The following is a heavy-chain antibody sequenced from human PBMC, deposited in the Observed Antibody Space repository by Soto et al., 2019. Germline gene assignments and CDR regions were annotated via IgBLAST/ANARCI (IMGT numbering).Heavy chain of an antibody. CDR2: ISHDDTNE. V-gene: IGHV3-30*18. D-gene: IGHD2-2*01. CDR3: AKDRWKPGVVAPAATPLGQTAPPPHPDY. CDR1: GFIFSGYA. J-gene: IGHJ4*02. Sequence: PGGSLRLSCAASGFIFSGYAMHWVRQAPGKGLEWVALISHDDTNEYYSDSVKGRFTISRDNSKNTLYLQMNSLRAEDTAVYYCAKDRWKPGVVAPAATPLGQTAPPPHPDYWGQGTLVTVSS.